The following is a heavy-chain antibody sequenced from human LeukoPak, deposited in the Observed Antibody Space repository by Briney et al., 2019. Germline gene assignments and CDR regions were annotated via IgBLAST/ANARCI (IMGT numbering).Heavy chain of an antibody. V-gene: IGHV3-7*01. CDR3: ASRIVGTPDYFDY. Sequence: PGGSLRLSCAASGFIFRNYGMHWVRQAPGKGLEWVANIMQDGNDKYYVASVKGRFTISRDNAKNSLYLQLNSLRVEDTAVYYCASRIVGTPDYFDYWGQGTLVTVSS. CDR1: GFIFRNYG. J-gene: IGHJ4*02. D-gene: IGHD1-26*01. CDR2: IMQDGNDK.